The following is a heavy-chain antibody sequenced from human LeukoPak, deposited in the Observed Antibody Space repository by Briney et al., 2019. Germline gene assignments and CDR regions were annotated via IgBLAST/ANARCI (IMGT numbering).Heavy chain of an antibody. CDR2: IRSRTHGGTT. CDR1: GFTFGDYA. V-gene: IGHV3-49*04. Sequence: PGGSLRLSCTASGFTFGDYAMSWVRQAPGKGLEWVGFIRSRTHGGTTEFAAPVKDGFSISRDDSKRIAYLQMNSLKTEDTAVYYCTRDGIPETNWSGYYIDYWGQGTLVTVSS. CDR3: TRDGIPETNWSGYYIDY. J-gene: IGHJ4*02. D-gene: IGHD3-3*01.